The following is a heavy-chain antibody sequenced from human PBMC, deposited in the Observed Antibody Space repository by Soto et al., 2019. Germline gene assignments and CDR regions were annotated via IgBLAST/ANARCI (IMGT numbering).Heavy chain of an antibody. J-gene: IGHJ4*02. CDR1: GYTFTGYY. D-gene: IGHD1-7*01. CDR2: INPNSGGT. V-gene: IGHV1-2*04. CDR3: ARDPVTVEYNWNYNYIDF. Sequence: ASVKVSCKASGYTFTGYYMHWVRQAPGQGLEWMGWINPNSGGTNYAQKFQSWVTMTRDTSISTAYMELSRLRSDDTAVYYCARDPVTVEYNWNYNYIDFSGQGALVTVSS.